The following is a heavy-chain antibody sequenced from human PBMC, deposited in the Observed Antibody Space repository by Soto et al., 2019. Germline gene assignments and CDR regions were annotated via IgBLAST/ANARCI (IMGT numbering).Heavy chain of an antibody. CDR1: GGSISSGGYY. Sequence: QVQLQESGPGLVKPSQTLSLTCIVSGGSISSGGYYWSWIRQHPGKGLVWIGYIYHSGNTYFNPSLKGRVRISLDTSKNEFSLNLSSVTAADTAVYYCERVLRGGKNGDYSWYLDYWGQGTLVSVSS. D-gene: IGHD4-17*01. CDR3: ERVLRGGKNGDYSWYLDY. V-gene: IGHV4-31*03. J-gene: IGHJ4*02. CDR2: IYHSGNT.